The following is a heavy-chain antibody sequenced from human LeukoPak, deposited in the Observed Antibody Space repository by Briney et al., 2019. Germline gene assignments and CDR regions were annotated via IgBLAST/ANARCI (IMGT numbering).Heavy chain of an antibody. CDR1: GASISSYY. Sequence: SETLSLTCTVSGASISSYYWSWIRQPAGKGLEWIGRIYSSGSTTYNPSLKSRVTMSVDTSKNRFSLKLSSVTAADTAVYYCARLYCSSTSCYARLYYYYGMDVWGQGTTVTVSS. J-gene: IGHJ6*02. CDR2: IYSSGST. V-gene: IGHV4-4*07. CDR3: ARLYCSSTSCYARLYYYYGMDV. D-gene: IGHD2-2*01.